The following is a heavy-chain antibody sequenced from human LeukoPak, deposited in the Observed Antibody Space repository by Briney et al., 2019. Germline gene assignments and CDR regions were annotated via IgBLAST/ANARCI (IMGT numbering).Heavy chain of an antibody. D-gene: IGHD6-19*01. J-gene: IGHJ4*02. V-gene: IGHV1-18*01. Sequence: GASVKVSCKASGYTFISYGISWVRQAPGQGLEWVAWISAYNDNTDFAQKLQGRVTMTTDTSTSTAYMELTSLRSDDTAVYYCARANSITSSGWIFDYWGQGTLVTVSS. CDR2: ISAYNDNT. CDR1: GYTFISYG. CDR3: ARANSITSSGWIFDY.